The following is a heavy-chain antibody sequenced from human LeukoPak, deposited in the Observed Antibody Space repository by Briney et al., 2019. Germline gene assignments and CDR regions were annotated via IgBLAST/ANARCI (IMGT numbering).Heavy chain of an antibody. CDR2: INPNSGGT. CDR1: GYTFTGYY. Sequence: ASVKVSCKASGYTFTGYYMHWVRQAPGQGLEWMGWINPNSGGTNYAQKFQGRVTMTRDTSISTAYMELSRLRSDDTAVYYCARDLLSDYYDSSGEVFWGQGTLVTVSS. J-gene: IGHJ4*02. CDR3: ARDLLSDYYDSSGEVF. D-gene: IGHD3-22*01. V-gene: IGHV1-2*02.